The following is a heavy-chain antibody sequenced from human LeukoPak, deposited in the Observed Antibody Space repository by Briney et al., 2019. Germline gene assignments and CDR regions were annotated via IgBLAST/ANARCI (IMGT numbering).Heavy chain of an antibody. CDR1: GFTFSTYT. Sequence: GGSLRLSCAASGFTFSTYTMNWVRQAPGKGLQWVANILASGSPTYYADSVKGRFIISRDNSKNTVYLQMNSLRVEDTAIYYCAKDLRPDGVDNFDHWGQGILVTVSS. J-gene: IGHJ4*02. CDR2: ILASGSPT. CDR3: AKDLRPDGVDNFDH. V-gene: IGHV3-23*01. D-gene: IGHD2-8*01.